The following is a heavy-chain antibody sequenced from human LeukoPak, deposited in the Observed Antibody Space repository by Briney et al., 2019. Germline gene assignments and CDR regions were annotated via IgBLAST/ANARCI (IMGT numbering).Heavy chain of an antibody. CDR2: IKGDGSKK. Sequence: GGSLRLSCAASGFTFRNYWMSWVRQAPGKGPEWVADIKGDGSKKYYVDSMKGRSTISGDNAENSLFLQMYSLRVEDTAVYYCVRDGDDLDVWGQGTMVTVSS. V-gene: IGHV3-7*01. CDR1: GFTFRNYW. CDR3: VRDGDDLDV. J-gene: IGHJ3*01.